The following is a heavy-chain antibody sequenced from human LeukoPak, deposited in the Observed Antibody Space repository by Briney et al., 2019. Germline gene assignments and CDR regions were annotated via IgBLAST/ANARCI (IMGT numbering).Heavy chain of an antibody. CDR3: ARPKGAVAGTFPFDY. D-gene: IGHD6-19*01. Sequence: GGSLRLSCAASGFTFSSYWMSWVRQAPGKGLEWVANIRQDGSEKYYVDSVKGRFTISRDNAKNLLYLQMNSLRAEDTAVYYCARPKGAVAGTFPFDYWGQGTLVTVSS. V-gene: IGHV3-7*03. CDR1: GFTFSSYW. CDR2: IRQDGSEK. J-gene: IGHJ4*02.